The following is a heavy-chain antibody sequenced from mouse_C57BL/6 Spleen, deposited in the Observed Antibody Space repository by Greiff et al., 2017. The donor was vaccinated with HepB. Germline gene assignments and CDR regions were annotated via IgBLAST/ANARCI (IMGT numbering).Heavy chain of an antibody. CDR1: GFTFSDYY. Sequence: EVMLVESEGGLVQPGSSMKLSCTASGFTFSDYYMAWVRQVPEKGLEWVANINYDGSSTYYLDSLKSRFIISRDNAKNILYLQMSSLKSEDTATYYCARGAMITPYYFDYWGQGTTLTVSS. D-gene: IGHD2-4*01. CDR3: ARGAMITPYYFDY. CDR2: INYDGSST. J-gene: IGHJ2*01. V-gene: IGHV5-16*01.